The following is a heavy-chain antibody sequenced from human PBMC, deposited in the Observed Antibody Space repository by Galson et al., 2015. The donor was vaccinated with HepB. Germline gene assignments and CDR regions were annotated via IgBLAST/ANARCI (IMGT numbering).Heavy chain of an antibody. J-gene: IGHJ4*02. CDR3: ARGEGIVGGGDFDY. CDR1: GFTFSTYD. Sequence: SLRLSCAASGFTFSTYDMHWVRQVTGNGLEWVSTIGTARETYYPGSVKGRFTISRENAKKSVYLQMNSLRGGDTAVYYCARGEGIVGGGDFDYWGQGTLVTVSS. V-gene: IGHV3-13*01. CDR2: IGTARET. D-gene: IGHD1-26*01.